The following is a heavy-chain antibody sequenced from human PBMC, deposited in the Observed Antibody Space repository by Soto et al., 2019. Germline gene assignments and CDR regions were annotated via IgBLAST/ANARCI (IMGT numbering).Heavy chain of an antibody. Sequence: GGSLRLSCAASGFTFSSYSMNWVRQAPGKGLEWVSSISSSSSYIYYADSVKGRFTISRDNAKNSLYLQMNSLRAEDTAVYYCARDSPYYSSSTNYYYYYMDVWGKGTTVTVSS. J-gene: IGHJ6*03. V-gene: IGHV3-21*01. CDR2: ISSSSSYI. CDR3: ARDSPYYSSSTNYYYYYMDV. D-gene: IGHD6-13*01. CDR1: GFTFSSYS.